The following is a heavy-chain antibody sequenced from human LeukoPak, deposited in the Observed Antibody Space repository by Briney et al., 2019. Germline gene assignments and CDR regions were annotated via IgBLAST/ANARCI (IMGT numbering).Heavy chain of an antibody. D-gene: IGHD6-13*01. CDR1: GYSFSDDP. CDR3: ARGQKRGSLYYYYYMDV. Sequence: ASVKVSCKASGYSFSDDPIHWVRQAPGQGLDWMGRISPNGGGTSYAQKFQGRVTMTRKTSISTAYMELSSLRSEDTAVYYCARGQKRGSLYYYYYMDVWGKGTTVTVSS. CDR2: ISPNGGGT. V-gene: IGHV1-8*02. J-gene: IGHJ6*03.